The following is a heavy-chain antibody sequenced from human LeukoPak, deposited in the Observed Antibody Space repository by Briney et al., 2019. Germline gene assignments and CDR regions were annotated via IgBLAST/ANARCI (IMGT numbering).Heavy chain of an antibody. CDR3: ARDRNYYDSSGYLDY. J-gene: IGHJ4*02. CDR1: GYTFTSYA. CDR2: INAGNGNT. D-gene: IGHD3-22*01. Sequence: GASVKVSCKASGYTFTSYAMHWVRQAPGQRLEWMGWINAGNGNTKYSQEFQGRVTITRDTSASTAYMELSSLRSEDMAVYYCARDRNYYDSSGYLDYWGQGTLVTVSS. V-gene: IGHV1-3*03.